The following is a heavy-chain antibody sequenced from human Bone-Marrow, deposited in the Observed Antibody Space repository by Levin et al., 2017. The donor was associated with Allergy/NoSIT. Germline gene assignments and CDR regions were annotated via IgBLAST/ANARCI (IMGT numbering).Heavy chain of an antibody. V-gene: IGHV3-33*01. J-gene: IGHJ4*02. CDR3: ARDFGGYSPGGAFDY. Sequence: LSLTCAASGFTFSSYGMHWVRQAPGKGLEWVAVIWYDGSNKYYADSVKGRFTISRDNSKNTLYLQMNSLRAEDTAVYYCARDFGGYSPGGAFDYWGQGTLVTVSS. D-gene: IGHD5-18*01. CDR2: IWYDGSNK. CDR1: GFTFSSYG.